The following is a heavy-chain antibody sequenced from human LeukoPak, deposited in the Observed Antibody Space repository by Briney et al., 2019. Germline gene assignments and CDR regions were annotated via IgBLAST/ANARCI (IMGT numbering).Heavy chain of an antibody. J-gene: IGHJ5*01. CDR1: GFTFSSYW. D-gene: IGHD6-19*01. V-gene: IGHV3-74*01. CDR2: INSDGSTT. CDR3: ARVFSSGWYLDS. Sequence: QPGGSLRLSCAASGFTFSSYWMHWVRQAPGKGLVWVSRINSDGSTTSYAASVKGRFTVSRDNAKDTLYLQMNSLRAEDTAVYYCARVFSSGWYLDSWGQGTLVTVSS.